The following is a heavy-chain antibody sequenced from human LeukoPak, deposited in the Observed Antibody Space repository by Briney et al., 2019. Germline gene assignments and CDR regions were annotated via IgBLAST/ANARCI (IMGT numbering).Heavy chain of an antibody. J-gene: IGHJ6*03. CDR3: AKEFVPAAILSYYYMDV. CDR1: GFTFSSYS. CDR2: MSISSSYI. D-gene: IGHD2-2*01. Sequence: PGGSLRLSCAASGFTFSSYSMNWVRQAPGKGLEWVSSMSISSSYIYYADSVKGRFTISRDNAKNSLYLQMNRLRAEDAAVYYCAKEFVPAAILSYYYMDVWGRGTTVTVSS. V-gene: IGHV3-21*04.